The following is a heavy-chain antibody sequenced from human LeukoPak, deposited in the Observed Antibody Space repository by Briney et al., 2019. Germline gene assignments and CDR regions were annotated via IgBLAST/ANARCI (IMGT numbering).Heavy chain of an antibody. D-gene: IGHD2-21*01. CDR3: AKAPVTTCSGAYCYPFDY. Sequence: GGSLRLSCAASGFTFDDYAMHWVRQAPGKGLEWVSGISWNSGSIGYADSVKGRFTISRDNAKNSLYLQMNSLRAEDTALYYCAKAPVTTCSGAYCYPFDYWGQGTLVTVSS. CDR1: GFTFDDYA. CDR2: ISWNSGSI. V-gene: IGHV3-9*01. J-gene: IGHJ4*02.